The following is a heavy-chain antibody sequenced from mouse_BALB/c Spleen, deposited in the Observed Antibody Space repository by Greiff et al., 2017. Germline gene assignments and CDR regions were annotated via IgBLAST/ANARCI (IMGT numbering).Heavy chain of an antibody. CDR3: ARFYYDYGSAY. J-gene: IGHJ3*01. Sequence: QVQLQQPGAELVKPGASVKLSCKASGYTFTSYWMHWVKQRPGQGLEWIGEINPSNGRTNYNEKFKSKATLTVDKSSSTAYMQLSSLTSEDSAVYYCARFYYDYGSAYWGQGTLVTVSA. CDR1: GYTFTSYW. D-gene: IGHD2-4*01. CDR2: INPSNGRT. V-gene: IGHV1S81*02.